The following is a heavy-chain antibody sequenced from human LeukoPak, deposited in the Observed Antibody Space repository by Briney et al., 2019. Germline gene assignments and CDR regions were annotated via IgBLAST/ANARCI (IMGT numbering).Heavy chain of an antibody. Sequence: PSETLSLTCTVSGGSISSYYWSWIRQPPGKGLEWIGYIYYSGSTNYNPSLKSRVTISVDTSKNQFSLKLSSVTAADTAVYYCARHSNLAYCGGDCPLDYWGQGTLVTVSS. V-gene: IGHV4-59*08. CDR1: GGSISSYY. CDR2: IYYSGST. CDR3: ARHSNLAYCGGDCPLDY. J-gene: IGHJ4*02. D-gene: IGHD2-21*02.